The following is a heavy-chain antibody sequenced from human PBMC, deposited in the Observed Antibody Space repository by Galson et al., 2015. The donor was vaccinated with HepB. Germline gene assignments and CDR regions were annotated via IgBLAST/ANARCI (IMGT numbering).Heavy chain of an antibody. D-gene: IGHD4-17*01. Sequence: SLRLSCAASGFTFSSYGMHWVRQAPGKGLEWVAVIWYDGSNKYYADSVKGRFTISRDNSKNTLYLQMNSLRAEDTAVYYCARDEGYGDYGVDYWGQGTLVTVSS. CDR1: GFTFSSYG. J-gene: IGHJ4*02. CDR2: IWYDGSNK. CDR3: ARDEGYGDYGVDY. V-gene: IGHV3-33*01.